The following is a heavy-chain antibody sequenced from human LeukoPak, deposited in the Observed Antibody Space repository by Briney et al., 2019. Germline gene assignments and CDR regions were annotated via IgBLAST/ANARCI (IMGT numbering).Heavy chain of an antibody. V-gene: IGHV1-2*02. Sequence: ASVKVSCKASGYTFIGYDLHWVRQAPGQGLEWMGWINPNSGDTNYAKRFRGRVTMTRDTSISTGHMELGGLRSDDTAAYYCARDRGTMIEVIGIYLDLWGRSTPVTVSA. CDR2: INPNSGDT. CDR1: GYTFIGYD. J-gene: IGHJ2*01. D-gene: IGHD3-22*01. CDR3: ARDRGTMIEVIGIYLDL.